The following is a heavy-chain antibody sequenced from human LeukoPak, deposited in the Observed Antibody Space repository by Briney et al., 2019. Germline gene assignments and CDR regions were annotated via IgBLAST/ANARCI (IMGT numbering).Heavy chain of an antibody. V-gene: IGHV1-69*05. CDR3: ARGGLYSSSSSFDY. J-gene: IGHJ4*02. Sequence: SVKVSCKASGGTFSSYAISWVRQAPGQGLEWMGGIIPIFGTANYAQKFQGRVTITTDEPTSTAYMELSSLRSEDTAVYYCARGGLYSSSSSFDYWGQGTLVTVSS. CDR1: GGTFSSYA. D-gene: IGHD6-6*01. CDR2: IIPIFGTA.